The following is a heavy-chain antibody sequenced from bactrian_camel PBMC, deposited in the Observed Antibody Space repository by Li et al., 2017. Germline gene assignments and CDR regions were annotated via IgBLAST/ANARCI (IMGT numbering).Heavy chain of an antibody. V-gene: IGHV3S53*01. Sequence: HVQLVESGGGSVQAGETLRLSCTASGFIFDDSDTGWYRQAAGKQREWISSIRPDGNTNYEDSVKGRFIISRDDAKNTVYLQLNSLKTEDTAVYYCAADLPSPPVVQGHCEYNYWGQGTQVTVS. J-gene: IGHJ4*01. D-gene: IGHD2*01. CDR3: AADLPSPPVVQGHCEYNY. CDR1: GFIFDDSD. CDR2: IRPDGNT.